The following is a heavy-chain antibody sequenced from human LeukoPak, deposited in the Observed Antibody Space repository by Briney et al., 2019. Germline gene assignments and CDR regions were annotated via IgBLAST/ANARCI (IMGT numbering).Heavy chain of an antibody. V-gene: IGHV1-69*04. J-gene: IGHJ6*02. CDR2: IIPIFGMA. CDR1: GGTFSSYA. D-gene: IGHD2-15*01. CDR3: ARDSQAPPGFRYCSGGSCYGFYGMDV. Sequence: SVKVSCKASGGTFSSYAISGVRQAPGQGREGMGRIIPIFGMAHYAQGFHGGVTITAEKSTSTAYMELSSLRSEDTAVFYCARDSQAPPGFRYCSGGSCYGFYGMDVWGQGTTVTVSS.